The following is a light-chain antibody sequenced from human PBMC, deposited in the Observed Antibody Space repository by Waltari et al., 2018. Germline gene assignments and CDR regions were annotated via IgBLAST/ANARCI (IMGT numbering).Light chain of an antibody. V-gene: IGLV2-14*03. CDR3: SSYTTSRTYV. Sequence: QSALTPPAPVSGSPGQSIPIPCTGHSRSLGPHDFAPWYQQHPGKAPKLLIYDVTSRPSGVSDHFSGSKSGNTASLTISGLLTEDEADYYCSSYTTSRTYVFGTGTTVIVL. CDR1: SRSLGPHDF. CDR2: DVT. J-gene: IGLJ1*01.